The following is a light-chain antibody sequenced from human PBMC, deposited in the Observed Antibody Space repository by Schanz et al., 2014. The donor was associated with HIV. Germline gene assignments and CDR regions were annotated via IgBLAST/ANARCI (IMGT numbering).Light chain of an antibody. CDR3: ISYTTSSALV. Sequence: QSALTQPASVSGSPGQSITISCTGPNSDINFYYYVSWFQQHPGKAPQLMIYDGSSRPSGVSNRFSGSKSDNTASLTISGLQPEDEADYYCISYTTSSALVFGTGTKLTVL. CDR2: DGS. V-gene: IGLV2-14*03. J-gene: IGLJ1*01. CDR1: NSDINFYYY.